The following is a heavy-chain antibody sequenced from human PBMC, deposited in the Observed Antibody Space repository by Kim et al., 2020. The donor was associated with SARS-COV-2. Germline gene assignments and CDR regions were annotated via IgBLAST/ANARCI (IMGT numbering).Heavy chain of an antibody. J-gene: IGHJ4*02. CDR3: AKDLMTFDCSGGSCYGQGAAISRGNFDY. CDR2: ISGSGGST. Sequence: GGSLRLSCAASGFTFSSYAMSWVRQAPGKGLEWVSAISGSGGSTYYADSVKGRFTISRDNSKNTLYLQMNSLRAEDTAVYYCAKDLMTFDCSGGSCYGQGAAISRGNFDYWGQGTLVTVSS. V-gene: IGHV3-23*01. CDR1: GFTFSSYA. D-gene: IGHD2-15*01.